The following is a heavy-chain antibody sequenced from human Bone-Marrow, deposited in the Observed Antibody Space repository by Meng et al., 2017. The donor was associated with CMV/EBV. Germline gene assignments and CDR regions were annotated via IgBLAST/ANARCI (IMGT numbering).Heavy chain of an antibody. Sequence: GESLKISCAASGFTVSSSYLSWVRQAPGKGLEWVSGISGSGGSTYYADSVKGRFTISRDNSKNTLYLQMNSLRADDTAVYYCAKEDITIFGVAPIDYWGQGTLVPVSS. CDR3: AKEDITIFGVAPIDY. CDR2: ISGSGGST. CDR1: GFTVSSSY. V-gene: IGHV3-23*01. J-gene: IGHJ4*02. D-gene: IGHD3-3*01.